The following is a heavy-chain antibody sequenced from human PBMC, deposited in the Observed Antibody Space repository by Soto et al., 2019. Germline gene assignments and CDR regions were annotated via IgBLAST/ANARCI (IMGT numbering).Heavy chain of an antibody. D-gene: IGHD2-21*02. V-gene: IGHV4-30-4*01. CDR3: VREDDGGDRDYYGLDV. CDR2: IHYSGSV. CDR1: GGSISVEHYH. Sequence: QVQLQESDPGLVRHSQTLSLTYTVSGGSISVEHYHWTWIRQPPGKGLEWIGYIHYSGSVYYNPSLQSRLSMSVDTSKNLFSLKLASVTAADTAVYFCVREDDGGDRDYYGLDVWGQGTTVTVSS. J-gene: IGHJ6*02.